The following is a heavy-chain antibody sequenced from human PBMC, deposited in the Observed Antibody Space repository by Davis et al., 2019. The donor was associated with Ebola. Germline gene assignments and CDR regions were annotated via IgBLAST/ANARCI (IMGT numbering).Heavy chain of an antibody. Sequence: GESLKISCAASGFTVSSNYMSWVRQAPGKGLEWVSVIYSGGSTYYADSVKGRFTISRDNSKNTLYLQMNSLRAEDTAVYYCARKMTVYYYGMDVWGQGTTVTVSS. CDR2: IYSGGST. V-gene: IGHV3-66*01. CDR3: ARKMTVYYYGMDV. J-gene: IGHJ6*02. CDR1: GFTVSSNY. D-gene: IGHD4-17*01.